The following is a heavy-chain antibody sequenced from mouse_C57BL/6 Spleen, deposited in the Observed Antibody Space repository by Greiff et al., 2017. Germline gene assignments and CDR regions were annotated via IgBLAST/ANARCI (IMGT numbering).Heavy chain of an antibody. CDR1: GYAFSSYW. J-gene: IGHJ2*01. CDR2: IYPGDGDT. CDR3: ARGGGPRYLDY. V-gene: IGHV1-80*01. Sequence: QVQLKESGAELVKPGASVKISCKASGYAFSSYWMNWVKQRPGKGLEWIGQIYPGDGDTNYNGKFKGKATLTADKSTSPAYMQLSSLTSEDSAVYCCARGGGPRYLDYWGQGTTLTVSS.